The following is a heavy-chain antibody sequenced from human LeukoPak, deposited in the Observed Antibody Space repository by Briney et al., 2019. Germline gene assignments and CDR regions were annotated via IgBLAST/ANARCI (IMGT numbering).Heavy chain of an antibody. CDR2: IYYSGST. Sequence: SQTLSLTCAVSGGSISSGGYFWSWLRQHPGKGLEWIGYIYYSGSTYYNPSLKSRVTISVDTSKNQFSLKLSSVTAADTAVYYCARQVRLGNPDYWGQGTLVTVSS. CDR3: ARQVRLGNPDY. J-gene: IGHJ4*02. CDR1: GGSISSGGYF. D-gene: IGHD1-14*01. V-gene: IGHV4-31*11.